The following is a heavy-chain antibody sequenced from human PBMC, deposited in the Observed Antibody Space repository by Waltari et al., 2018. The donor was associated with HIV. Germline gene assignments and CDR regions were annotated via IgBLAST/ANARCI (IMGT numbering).Heavy chain of an antibody. D-gene: IGHD3-22*01. J-gene: IGHJ4*02. CDR1: GYTFTYYD. CDR2: MNPHSGNT. CDR3: ARKGHDYDTSGYYPFGY. Sequence: QVQLVQSGAEVTKPGASVKVSCKASGYTFTYYDITCVRQDTGQGLDWMGWMNPHSGNTDYAQKFQGRITMTRDTSLSTAYLELDSLTSEDTAVYYCARKGHDYDTSGYYPFGYWGQGTLVTVSS. V-gene: IGHV1-8*01.